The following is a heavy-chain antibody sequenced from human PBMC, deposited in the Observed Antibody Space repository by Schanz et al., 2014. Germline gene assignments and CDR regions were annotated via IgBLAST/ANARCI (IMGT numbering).Heavy chain of an antibody. Sequence: EVQLLESGGGLVEPGGSLRLSCAASGFTFSSYSMNWVRQAPGKGLEWVSAINTGVNTYYADSVRGRFTISRDNSKNTLYLQLGSLSAEDTAVYFCARDNRYYLFDYWGQGALVTVSS. D-gene: IGHD3-16*02. J-gene: IGHJ4*02. V-gene: IGHV3-66*02. CDR1: GFTFSSYS. CDR3: ARDNRYYLFDY. CDR2: INTGVNT.